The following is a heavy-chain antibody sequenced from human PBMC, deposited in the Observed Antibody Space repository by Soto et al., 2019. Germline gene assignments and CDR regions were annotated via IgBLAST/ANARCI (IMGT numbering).Heavy chain of an antibody. CDR1: AYTFTSYD. Sequence: ASAKASCKASAYTFTSYDINWVRQATGQGLEWMGWMNPNSGNTNYAQKFKDRVTITRDTSTSTAYMELSSLRSEDTAVYYCAAGSDTYYYDCSGYYRYYYYYGMDVWGQGTTVTV. J-gene: IGHJ6*02. CDR2: MNPNSGNT. D-gene: IGHD3-22*01. V-gene: IGHV1-8*01. CDR3: AAGSDTYYYDCSGYYRYYYYYGMDV.